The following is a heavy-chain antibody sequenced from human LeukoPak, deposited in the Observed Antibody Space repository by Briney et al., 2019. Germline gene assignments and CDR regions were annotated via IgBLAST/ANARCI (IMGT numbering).Heavy chain of an antibody. D-gene: IGHD6-13*01. J-gene: IGHJ4*02. Sequence: GGSLRFSCAASGFTVSSNYMTWVRQAPGKGLEWVSVIYFDSSTYYADSVKGRFTISRDNAKNTLYLQMNSLRAEDTAVYYCAKDHLAAAGPRGGDYWGQGTLVTVSS. CDR2: IYFDSST. V-gene: IGHV3-66*01. CDR3: AKDHLAAAGPRGGDY. CDR1: GFTVSSNY.